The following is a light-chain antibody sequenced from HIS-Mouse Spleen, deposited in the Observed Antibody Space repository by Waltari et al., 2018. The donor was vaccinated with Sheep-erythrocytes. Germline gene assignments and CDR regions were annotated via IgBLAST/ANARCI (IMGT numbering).Light chain of an antibody. CDR1: NLGPNY. J-gene: IGLJ2*01. CDR3: QAWDSSTAV. Sequence: SYDLTQPPSVSVSPGQTASITCSGDNLGPNYPCWYQQKPGQSPVLVIYQDSKRPSGIPERFSGSNSGNTATLTISGTQAMDEADYYCQAWDSSTAVFGGGTKLTVL. V-gene: IGLV3-1*01. CDR2: QDS.